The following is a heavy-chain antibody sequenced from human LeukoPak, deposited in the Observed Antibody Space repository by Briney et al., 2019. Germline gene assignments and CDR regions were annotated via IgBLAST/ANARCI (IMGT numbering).Heavy chain of an antibody. CDR2: ISGSGGST. CDR3: ANYVSGYSGSSLTGYFDY. Sequence: PRGSLRLSCAASGFTFSSYAMSWVRQAPGKGLEWVSAISGSGGSTYYADSVKGRFTISRDNSKNTLYLQMNSLRAEDTAVYYCANYVSGYSGSSLTGYFDYWGQGTLVTVSS. D-gene: IGHD1-26*01. J-gene: IGHJ4*02. V-gene: IGHV3-23*01. CDR1: GFTFSSYA.